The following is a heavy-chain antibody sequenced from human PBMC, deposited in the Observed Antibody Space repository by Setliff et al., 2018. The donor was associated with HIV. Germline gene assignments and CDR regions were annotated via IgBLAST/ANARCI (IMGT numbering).Heavy chain of an antibody. V-gene: IGHV1-18*01. CDR3: ARSRNSILTGYYPTADFDY. CDR1: GYTFTTYG. J-gene: IGHJ4*02. CDR2: ISTYNGDT. D-gene: IGHD3-9*01. Sequence: ASVKVSCKASGYTFTTYGVSWVRQAPGQGLEWMGWISTYNGDTNYVQKLQGRVTMTTDTSTSTAYMELRSLRSDDTAVYYCARSRNSILTGYYPTADFDYWGQGTLVTVSS.